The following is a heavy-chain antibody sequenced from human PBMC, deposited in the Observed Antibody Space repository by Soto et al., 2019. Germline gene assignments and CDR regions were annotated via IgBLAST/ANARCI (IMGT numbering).Heavy chain of an antibody. Sequence: GGSLRLSCAACGFTFSSCSMNWVRQAPGKGLEWVSSISSSSSYIYYADSVKGRFTISRDNAKNSLYLQMNSLRAEDTAVYYCARDLYSSSARYFDYWGQGTLVTVSS. V-gene: IGHV3-21*01. CDR3: ARDLYSSSARYFDY. CDR1: GFTFSSCS. D-gene: IGHD6-6*01. CDR2: ISSSSSYI. J-gene: IGHJ4*02.